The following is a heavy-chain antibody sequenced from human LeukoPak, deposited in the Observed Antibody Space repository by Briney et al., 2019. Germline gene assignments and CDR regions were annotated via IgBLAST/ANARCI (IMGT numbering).Heavy chain of an antibody. J-gene: IGHJ6*03. V-gene: IGHV3-23*01. D-gene: IGHD3-10*01. CDR3: ARDRAGGGYYYYYYYYYMDV. Sequence: GGSLRLSCAASGFTFSSYGMSWVRQAPGKGLEWVSAISGGAISTYYADSVKGRFTISRDNAKNTLYLQMNSLRAEDAAVYYCARDRAGGGYYYYYYYYYMDVWGKGTTVTISS. CDR2: ISGGAIST. CDR1: GFTFSSYG.